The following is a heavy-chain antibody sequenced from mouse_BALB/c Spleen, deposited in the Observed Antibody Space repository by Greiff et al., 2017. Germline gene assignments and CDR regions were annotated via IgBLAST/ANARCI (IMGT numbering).Heavy chain of an antibody. J-gene: IGHJ4*01. CDR1: GYTFTDYV. V-gene: IGHV1-81*01. D-gene: IGHD3-3*01. Sequence: QVQLQQSGPELVKPGASVKMSCKASGYTFTDYVISWVKQRTGQGLEWIGEIYPGSGSTYYNEKFKGKATLTADKSSNTAYMQLSSLISEDSAVYFCARGGTAYAMDYWGQGTSVTVSS. CDR3: ARGGTAYAMDY. CDR2: IYPGSGST.